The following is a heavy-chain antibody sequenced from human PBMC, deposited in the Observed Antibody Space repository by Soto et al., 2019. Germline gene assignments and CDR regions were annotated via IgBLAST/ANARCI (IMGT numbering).Heavy chain of an antibody. Sequence: ASVKVSCKASGYRFTTYTMHWVRHAPGQRLERMGWINAGNGNTKYSQTFQGRVAITRDTSASTAYMELSSLRSEDTAVYYCARPWGDYHDGNGNNWFDSWAQGTLVPVSS. CDR3: ARPWGDYHDGNGNNWFDS. CDR1: GYRFTTYT. V-gene: IGHV1-3*01. CDR2: INAGNGNT. D-gene: IGHD3-16*02. J-gene: IGHJ5*01.